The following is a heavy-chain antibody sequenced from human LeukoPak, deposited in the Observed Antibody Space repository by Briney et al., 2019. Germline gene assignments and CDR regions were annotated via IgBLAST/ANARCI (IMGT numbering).Heavy chain of an antibody. CDR1: GGSISSSY. CDR2: IFTSGTT. CDR3: ARDFGFGSA. D-gene: IGHD6-19*01. V-gene: IGHV4-4*07. J-gene: IGHJ5*02. Sequence: SETLSLTCTVSGGSISSSYWSWIRQPAGKGLEWIGRIFTSGTTEYNPSLKSRVTMSVDTSKNQFSLKLTSVTAADPAVYYCARDFGFGSAWGQGALVTVSS.